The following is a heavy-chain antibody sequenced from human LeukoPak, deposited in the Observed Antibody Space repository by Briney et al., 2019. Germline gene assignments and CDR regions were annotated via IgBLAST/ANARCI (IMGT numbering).Heavy chain of an antibody. D-gene: IGHD3-10*01. CDR1: GFSLSTDEMS. CDR3: ARRLYGSGSSNAFDI. Sequence: SGPALVKPTQTLTLTCTFSGFSLSTDEMSVGWVRQPPGKAPEWLARIDWDDDKYYSASLKTRLTISKDTSKNQVVLTMTNMDPVDTATYYCARRLYGSGSSNAFDIWGQGTMVTVSS. V-gene: IGHV2-70*11. CDR2: IDWDDDK. J-gene: IGHJ3*02.